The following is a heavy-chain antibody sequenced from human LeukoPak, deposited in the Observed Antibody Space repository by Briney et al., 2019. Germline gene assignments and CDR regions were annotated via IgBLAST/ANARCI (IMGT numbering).Heavy chain of an antibody. J-gene: IGHJ3*02. V-gene: IGHV3-23*01. D-gene: IGHD6-19*01. CDR3: AKPLDAVAAPGDAFDI. CDR1: GFTFSSYA. Sequence: GGSLRLSCAASGFTFSSYAMSWVRQAPGKGLEWVSAISGSGGSTYYADSVKGRFTISRDSSKNTLYLQTNSLRAEDTAVYYCAKPLDAVAAPGDAFDIWGQGTMVTVSS. CDR2: ISGSGGST.